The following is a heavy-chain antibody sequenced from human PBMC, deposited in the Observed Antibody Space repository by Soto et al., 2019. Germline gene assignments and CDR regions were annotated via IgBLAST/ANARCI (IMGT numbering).Heavy chain of an antibody. J-gene: IGHJ4*02. CDR2: INAGNGNT. V-gene: IGHV1-3*01. Sequence: ASVKVSFKACGYTFTSYAMHWLRQAPGQRLEWMGWINAGNGNTKYSQKFQGRVTITRDTSASTAYMELSSLRSEDTAVYYCARGGYCSGGSCYYFDYWGQGTLVTVSS. CDR3: ARGGYCSGGSCYYFDY. D-gene: IGHD2-15*01. CDR1: GYTFTSYA.